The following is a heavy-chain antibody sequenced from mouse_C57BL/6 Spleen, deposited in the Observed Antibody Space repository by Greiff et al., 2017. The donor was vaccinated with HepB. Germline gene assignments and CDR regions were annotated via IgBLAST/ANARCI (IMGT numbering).Heavy chain of an antibody. CDR2: FYPGSGSI. CDR3: ARHARIYDGYYVAWFAY. CDR1: GYTFTEYT. V-gene: IGHV1-62-2*01. J-gene: IGHJ3*01. Sequence: QVQLQQSGAELVKPGASVKLSCKASGYTFTEYTIHWVKQRSGQGLEWIGWFYPGSGSIKYNEKFKDKATLTADKSSSTVYMELSRLTSEDSAVYFCARHARIYDGYYVAWFAYWGQGTLVTVSA. D-gene: IGHD2-3*01.